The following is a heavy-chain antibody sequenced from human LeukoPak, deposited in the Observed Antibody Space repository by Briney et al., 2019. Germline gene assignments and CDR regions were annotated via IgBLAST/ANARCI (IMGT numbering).Heavy chain of an antibody. CDR2: ISSSSSYI. Sequence: TGGSLRLSCAASAFSVSTNYMSWVRQAPGKGLEWVSSISSSSSYIYYADSVKGRFTISRDNAKNSLYLQMNSLRAEDTAVYYCARENQYYFDYWGQGTLVTVSS. CDR1: AFSVSTNY. CDR3: ARENQYYFDY. V-gene: IGHV3-21*01. J-gene: IGHJ4*02.